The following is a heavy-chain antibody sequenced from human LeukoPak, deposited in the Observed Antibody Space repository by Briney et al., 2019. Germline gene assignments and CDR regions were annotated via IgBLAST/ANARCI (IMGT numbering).Heavy chain of an antibody. Sequence: SETLSLTCTVFGGSISSYYWSWIRQPPGXGLEWIGYIYYSGSTNYNPSLKSRVTISVDTSKNQFSLKLSSVTAADTAVYYCARGYGGSYGYHFDYWGQGTLVTVSS. CDR2: IYYSGST. V-gene: IGHV4-59*01. D-gene: IGHD1-26*01. CDR1: GGSISSYY. J-gene: IGHJ4*02. CDR3: ARGYGGSYGYHFDY.